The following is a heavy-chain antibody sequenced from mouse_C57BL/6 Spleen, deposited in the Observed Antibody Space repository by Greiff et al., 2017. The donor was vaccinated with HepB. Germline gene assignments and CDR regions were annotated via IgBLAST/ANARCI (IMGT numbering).Heavy chain of an antibody. CDR3: TRDEDGSSYVWFAY. V-gene: IGHV5-9-1*02. D-gene: IGHD1-1*01. Sequence: EVKLEESGEGLVKPGGSLKLSCAASGFTFSSYAMSWVRQTPEKRLEWVAYISSGGDYIYYADTVKGRFTISRDNARNTLYLQMSSLKSEDTAMYYCTRDEDGSSYVWFAYWGQGTLVTVSA. J-gene: IGHJ3*01. CDR1: GFTFSSYA. CDR2: ISSGGDYI.